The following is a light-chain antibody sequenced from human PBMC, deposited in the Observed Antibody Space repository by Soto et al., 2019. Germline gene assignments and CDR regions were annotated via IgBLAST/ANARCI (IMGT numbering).Light chain of an antibody. CDR1: QSISSW. V-gene: IGKV1-5*01. J-gene: IGKJ4*01. CDR3: QQYNSSGT. Sequence: GDRVTITCRASQSISSWLAWYQQKPGKAPKLLIYDASSLESGVPPRFSGSGSGTEFTLTISSLQPDDFATYYCQQYNSSGTFGGGTKVEIK. CDR2: DAS.